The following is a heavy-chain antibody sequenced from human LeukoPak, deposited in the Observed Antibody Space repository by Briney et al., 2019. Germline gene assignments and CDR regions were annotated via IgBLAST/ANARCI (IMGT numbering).Heavy chain of an antibody. CDR2: INPIRGDT. V-gene: IGHV1-46*04. CDR1: GHTFTAYH. CDR3: ARAATSFGVTFPAS. Sequence: ASVKVSCKASGHTFTAYHMHWVRQTPGQGLEWMGVINPIRGDTSYAPKLQARVTLSSDMSTRTVYMELSNLRSEDTAVYYCARAATSFGVTFPASWGQGTLVTVSP. D-gene: IGHD3-3*01. J-gene: IGHJ5*02.